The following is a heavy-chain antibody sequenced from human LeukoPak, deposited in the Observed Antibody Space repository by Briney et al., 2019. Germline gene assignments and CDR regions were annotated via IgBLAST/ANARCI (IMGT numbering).Heavy chain of an antibody. Sequence: SETLSLTCTVSSGSISSGSYYWGWIRQPPGKGLEWIGSIYYSGSTYYNPSLKSRVTILVDTSKNQFSLKLSSVTAADTAVYYCARARGAFDIWGQGTMVTVSS. D-gene: IGHD3-10*01. CDR1: SGSISSGSYY. J-gene: IGHJ3*02. CDR3: ARARGAFDI. CDR2: IYYSGST. V-gene: IGHV4-39*07.